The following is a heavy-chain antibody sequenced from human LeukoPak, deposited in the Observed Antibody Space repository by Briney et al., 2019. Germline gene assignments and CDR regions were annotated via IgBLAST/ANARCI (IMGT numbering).Heavy chain of an antibody. CDR1: GYSLTELS. J-gene: IGHJ4*02. CDR2: FDPEGGET. Sequence: ASVKVSCEVSGYSLTELSMHWVRQAPGKGLEWMGGFDPEGGETIYAQKFQGRVTMTEDTSTDTAYMELSSLRSEDTAVYYCATVDYYDSSGYHNWGQGTLVTVSS. D-gene: IGHD3-22*01. V-gene: IGHV1-24*01. CDR3: ATVDYYDSSGYHN.